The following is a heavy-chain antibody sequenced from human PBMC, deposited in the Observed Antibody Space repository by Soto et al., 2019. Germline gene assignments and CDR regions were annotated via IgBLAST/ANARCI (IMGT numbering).Heavy chain of an antibody. Sequence: SETLSLTCTVSGGSISSSSYYWGWIRQPPGKGLEWIGSIYYSGSTYYNPSLKSRVTISVDTSKNQFSLKLSYVTAADTAVYYCARHNTLYFDYWGQGTLVTVSS. CDR1: GGSISSSSYY. J-gene: IGHJ4*02. CDR3: ARHNTLYFDY. CDR2: IYYSGST. V-gene: IGHV4-39*01.